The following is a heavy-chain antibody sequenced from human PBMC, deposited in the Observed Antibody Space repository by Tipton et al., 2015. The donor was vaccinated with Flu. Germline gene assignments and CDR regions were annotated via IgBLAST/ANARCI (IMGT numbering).Heavy chain of an antibody. D-gene: IGHD5-24*01. CDR1: GFTFSSYD. CDR3: ARAMGYDGMEV. Sequence: SLRLSCAASGFTFSSYDMHWVRQATGKGLEWVSAIGTAGDTYYPGSVKGRFTISRENAKNSLYLQMNSLRAGDTAVYYCARAMGYDGMEVWGQGTAVPVPS. V-gene: IGHV3-13*01. J-gene: IGHJ6*02. CDR2: IGTAGDT.